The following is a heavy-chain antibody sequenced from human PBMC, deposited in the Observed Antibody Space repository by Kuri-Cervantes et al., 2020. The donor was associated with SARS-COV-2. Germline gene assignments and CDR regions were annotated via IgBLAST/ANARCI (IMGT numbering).Heavy chain of an antibody. CDR1: GFTFSSYA. D-gene: IGHD3-22*01. J-gene: IGHJ5*02. V-gene: IGHV3-30-3*01. CDR3: AKGLNYYDSSGYET. Sequence: GGSLSLSCAASGFTFSSYAMHWVRQAPGKGLEWVAVISYDGSNKYYADSVKGRFTISRDNSKNTLYLQMNSLRAEDTAVYYCAKGLNYYDSSGYETWGQGTRVT. CDR2: ISYDGSNK.